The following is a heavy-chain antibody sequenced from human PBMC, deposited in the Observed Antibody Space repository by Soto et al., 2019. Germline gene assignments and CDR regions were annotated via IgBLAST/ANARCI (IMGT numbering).Heavy chain of an antibody. CDR1: GFTFSNYG. V-gene: IGHV3-30*18. CDR3: AKESSGSYFDF. J-gene: IGHJ4*02. D-gene: IGHD6-19*01. Sequence: GGSLRLSCAASGFTFSNYGMHWVRQAPGKGLEWVALISYDGSNKYYADSVKGRFTISRDNSKNTLYLQMNGLRAEDTAVVYCAKESSGSYFDFWGQGTLVTASS. CDR2: ISYDGSNK.